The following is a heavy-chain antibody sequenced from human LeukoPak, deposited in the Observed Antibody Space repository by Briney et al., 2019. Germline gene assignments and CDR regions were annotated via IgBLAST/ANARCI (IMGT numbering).Heavy chain of an antibody. CDR3: AREAWFDP. Sequence: GGSLTLSCKASGFTFSSYSMNWVRQAPGKGLEWVSVIYSGGSTYYADSVKGRFTISRDNSKNTLYLQMNSLRAEDTAVYYCAREAWFDPWGQGTLVTVSS. J-gene: IGHJ5*02. CDR2: IYSGGST. V-gene: IGHV3-66*01. CDR1: GFTFSSYS.